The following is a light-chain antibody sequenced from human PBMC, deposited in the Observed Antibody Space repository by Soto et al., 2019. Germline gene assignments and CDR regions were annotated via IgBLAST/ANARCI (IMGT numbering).Light chain of an antibody. Sequence: QSVLTQPASVSGSPGQSITISCTGTNSDVGGYNYVSWYQQHPGKAPKLIIYDVNNRPSGVSNRFSASKSSNTASLTISGLQAEDEADYYCSSYTSSSTRFGGGTQLTVL. CDR3: SSYTSSSTR. CDR2: DVN. CDR1: NSDVGGYNY. V-gene: IGLV2-14*01. J-gene: IGLJ2*01.